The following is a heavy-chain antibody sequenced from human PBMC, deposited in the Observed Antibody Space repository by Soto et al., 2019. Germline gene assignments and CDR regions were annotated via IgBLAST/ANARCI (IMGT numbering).Heavy chain of an antibody. J-gene: IGHJ6*02. CDR3: ARAPGRMMNALRYYYGLDV. V-gene: IGHV4-31*02. CDR1: GGSISSGGYY. Sequence: QVQLQESGPGLVKPSETLSFTCNVSGGSISSGGYYWSWIRQLPGKGLEWIGYIYHRGGTYYNPDLKRRITISVDTSKTQFSLKMTSVTAADTAVYFCARAPGRMMNALRYYYGLDVWGQGTTVTVSS. D-gene: IGHD2-8*01. CDR2: IYHRGGT.